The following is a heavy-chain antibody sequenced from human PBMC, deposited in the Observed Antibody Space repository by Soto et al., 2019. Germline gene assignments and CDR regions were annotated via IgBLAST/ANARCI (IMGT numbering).Heavy chain of an antibody. CDR1: GFTFSSYG. CDR2: ISYDGSNK. V-gene: IGHV3-30*18. CDR3: AKAVSSSWYRGDYFDY. J-gene: IGHJ4*02. D-gene: IGHD6-13*01. Sequence: QVQLVESGGGVVQPGRSLRLSCAASGFTFSSYGMHWVRQAPGKGLEWVAVISYDGSNKYYADSVKGRFTISRDNSKNPVYLRMNSLRAEDTAVYYCAKAVSSSWYRGDYFDYWGQGTLVTVSS.